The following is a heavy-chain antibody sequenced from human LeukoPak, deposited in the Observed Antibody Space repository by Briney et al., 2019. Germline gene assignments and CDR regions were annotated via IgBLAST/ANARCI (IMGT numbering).Heavy chain of an antibody. Sequence: SETLSLTCTVSGGSISSGSYYWSWIRQPAGKGLEWIGRIYTSGSTNYNPSLKSRVTISVDTSKNQFSLKLSSVTAADTAVYYCARHSSSDFDYWGQGTLVTVSS. J-gene: IGHJ4*02. V-gene: IGHV4-61*02. CDR1: GGSISSGSYY. CDR2: IYTSGST. CDR3: ARHSSSDFDY. D-gene: IGHD6-6*01.